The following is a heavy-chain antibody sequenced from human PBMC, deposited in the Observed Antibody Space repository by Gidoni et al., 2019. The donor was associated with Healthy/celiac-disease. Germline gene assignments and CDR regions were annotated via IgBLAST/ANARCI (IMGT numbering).Heavy chain of an antibody. D-gene: IGHD2-15*01. CDR2: INHSGST. Sequence: LQQWGAGLLKPSETLSLTCAVYGGSFSGYYWSWIRQPPGKGLEWIGEINHSGSTNYNPSLKSRVTISVDTSKNQFSLKLSSVTAADTAVYYCARGRLEGNRKDIVVVVAALRQEDAFDIWGQGTMVTVS. CDR3: ARGRLEGNRKDIVVVVAALRQEDAFDI. V-gene: IGHV4-34*01. J-gene: IGHJ3*02. CDR1: GGSFSGYY.